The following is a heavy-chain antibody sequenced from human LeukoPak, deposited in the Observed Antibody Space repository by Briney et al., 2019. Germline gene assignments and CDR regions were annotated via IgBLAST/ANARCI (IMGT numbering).Heavy chain of an antibody. D-gene: IGHD1-26*01. CDR3: ARAPEGGSLDY. CDR2: IYYSGST. CDR1: GGSFSGYY. J-gene: IGHJ4*02. Sequence: PSETLSLTCAVYGGSFSGYYWSWIRQPPGKGLEWIGYIYYSGSTNYNPSLKSRVTISVDTSKNQFSLKLSSVTAADTAVYYCARAPEGGSLDYWGQGTLVTVSS. V-gene: IGHV4-59*01.